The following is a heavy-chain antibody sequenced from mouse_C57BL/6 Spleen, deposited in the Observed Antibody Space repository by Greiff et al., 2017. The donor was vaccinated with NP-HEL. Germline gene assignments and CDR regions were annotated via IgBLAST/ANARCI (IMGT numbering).Heavy chain of an antibody. Sequence: EVKLVESGPGLVKPSQSLSLTCSVTGYSITSGYYWNWIRQFPGNKLEWMGYISYDGSNNYNPSLKNRISITRDTSKNQFFLKLNSVTTEDTATYYCARVFITTVVAHFDYWGQGTTLTVSS. J-gene: IGHJ2*01. V-gene: IGHV3-6*01. CDR3: ARVFITTVVAHFDY. CDR2: ISYDGSN. CDR1: GYSITSGYY. D-gene: IGHD1-1*01.